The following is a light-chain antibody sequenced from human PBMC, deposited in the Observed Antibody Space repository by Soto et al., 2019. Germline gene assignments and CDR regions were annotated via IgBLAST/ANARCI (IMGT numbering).Light chain of an antibody. J-gene: IGLJ2*01. V-gene: IGLV1-40*01. CDR3: QSYDSSLSGVV. Sequence: QTVVTQPPPVSGAPGQRGTISCTGSSSNIGAGYEVHWYQQLPGTAPKLIIYGNIYRPSGVPDRFSGSKSGTSVSLAITGLQAEDEADYHCQSYDSSLSGVVFGGGTKLTVL. CDR2: GNI. CDR1: SSNIGAGYE.